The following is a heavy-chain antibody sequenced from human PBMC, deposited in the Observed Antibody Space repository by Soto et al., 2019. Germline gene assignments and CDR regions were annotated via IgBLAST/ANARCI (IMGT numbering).Heavy chain of an antibody. D-gene: IGHD3-22*01. Sequence: QVQLVQSGAEEKKPGASVKVSCKASGYTFTSYAIHWVRQAPGQRLEWMGWINAGNGNTKYSQKFQGRVTITRDTSASTAYMELSSLRSEDTAVYFCARGLGGYYPPFDYWGQGTLVTVSS. V-gene: IGHV1-3*05. CDR2: INAGNGNT. CDR3: ARGLGGYYPPFDY. CDR1: GYTFTSYA. J-gene: IGHJ4*02.